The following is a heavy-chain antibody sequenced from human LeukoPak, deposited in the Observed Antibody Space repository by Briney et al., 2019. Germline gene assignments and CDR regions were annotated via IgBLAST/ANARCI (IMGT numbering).Heavy chain of an antibody. V-gene: IGHV1-69*05. J-gene: IGHJ4*02. CDR3: ARSGTMIVADLDY. Sequence: SVKVSCKASGGTFSSYAISWVRQPPGQGLEWMGRIIPIFGTANYAKKFQGRVTITTDESTSTAYMELSSLRSEDTAVYYCARSGTMIVADLDYWGQGTLVTVSS. CDR1: GGTFSSYA. CDR2: IIPIFGTA. D-gene: IGHD3-22*01.